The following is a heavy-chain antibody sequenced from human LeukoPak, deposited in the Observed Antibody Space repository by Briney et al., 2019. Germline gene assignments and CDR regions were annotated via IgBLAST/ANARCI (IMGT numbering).Heavy chain of an antibody. D-gene: IGHD1-26*01. CDR1: GFTFSSYS. J-gene: IGHJ4*02. CDR3: ARDRHSGSSLVYFDY. Sequence: PGGSLRLSCAASGFTFSSYSMNWVRQAPGKGLEWVSYISSSSSSSTIYYADSVKGRFTISRDNAKNSLYLQMNSLRAEDTAVYYCARDRHSGSSLVYFDYWGQGTLVTVSS. V-gene: IGHV3-48*01. CDR2: ISSSSSSSTI.